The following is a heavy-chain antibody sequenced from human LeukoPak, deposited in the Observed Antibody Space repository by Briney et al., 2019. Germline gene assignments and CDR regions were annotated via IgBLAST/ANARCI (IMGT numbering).Heavy chain of an antibody. V-gene: IGHV3-30*02. D-gene: IGHD4-17*01. CDR3: ARPDDEDYGDYVSAFDI. CDR1: GFTFSSYG. Sequence: GGSLRLSCAASGFTFSSYGMHWVRQAPGKGLEWVAFIRYDGSNKYYADSVKGRFTISRDNSKNTLYLQMNSLRAEDTAVYYCARPDDEDYGDYVSAFDIWGQGTMVTVSS. J-gene: IGHJ3*02. CDR2: IRYDGSNK.